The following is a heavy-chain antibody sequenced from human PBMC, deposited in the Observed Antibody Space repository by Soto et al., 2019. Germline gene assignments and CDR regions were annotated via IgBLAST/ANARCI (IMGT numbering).Heavy chain of an antibody. J-gene: IGHJ6*02. V-gene: IGHV1-69*12. CDR3: ARDRGIVLVPAAMDREYYYYGMDV. CDR1: GGTFSSYA. CDR2: IIPIFGTA. Sequence: QVQLVQSGAEVKKPGSSVKVSCKASGGTFSSYAISWVRQAPGQGLEWMGGIIPIFGTANYAQKFQGRVTITADESTSTAYMELSSLRSEDTAGYYCARDRGIVLVPAAMDREYYYYGMDVWGQGTTVTVSS. D-gene: IGHD2-2*01.